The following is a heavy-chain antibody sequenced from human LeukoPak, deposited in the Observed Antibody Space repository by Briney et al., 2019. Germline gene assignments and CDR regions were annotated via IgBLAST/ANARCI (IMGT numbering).Heavy chain of an antibody. CDR3: ARGHYGNYRAHYYYMDV. CDR1: GVSISSYY. CDR2: IYTIGST. Sequence: SETLSLTCSVSGVSISSYYWSWIRQPPGKGLEWIGYIYTIGSTNYNPSLKSRVTMSVDTSKNQLSLRLSSVTAADTAVYYCARGHYGNYRAHYYYMDVWGKGTTVTVSS. D-gene: IGHD4-11*01. V-gene: IGHV4-4*09. J-gene: IGHJ6*03.